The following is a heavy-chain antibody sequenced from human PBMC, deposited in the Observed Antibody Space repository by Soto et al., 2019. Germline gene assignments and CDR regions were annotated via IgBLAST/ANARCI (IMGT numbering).Heavy chain of an antibody. D-gene: IGHD3-3*01. CDR3: ARGGRIFGFFIVESYNWFYT. V-gene: IGHV5-10-1*01. J-gene: IGHJ5*02. CDR1: GYRFTSYW. CDR2: IDPSDSYT. Sequence: GESLKISWKGSGYRFTSYWISWVRQMPGKGLEWMGRIDPSDSYTNYSPSFQGHVTISADKSISTAYLQWSSLKASDTAMYYCARGGRIFGFFIVESYNWFYTRAQGAPLPVSA.